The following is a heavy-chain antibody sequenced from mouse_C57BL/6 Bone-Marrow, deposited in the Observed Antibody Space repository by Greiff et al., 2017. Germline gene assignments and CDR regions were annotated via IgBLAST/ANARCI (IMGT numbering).Heavy chain of an antibody. CDR3: VGQRRSYARDY. D-gene: IGHD1-1*01. CDR1: GFSFNTYA. CDR2: IRSKSNNYAT. J-gene: IGHJ4*01. V-gene: IGHV10-1*01. Sequence: GGGLVQPKGSLKLSCAASGFSFNTYAMNWVRQAPGKGLEWVARIRSKSNNYATYYADSVKDRFTISRDDSESMLYLQMNNLKTEDTAMYYCVGQRRSYARDYWGQGTSVTVSS.